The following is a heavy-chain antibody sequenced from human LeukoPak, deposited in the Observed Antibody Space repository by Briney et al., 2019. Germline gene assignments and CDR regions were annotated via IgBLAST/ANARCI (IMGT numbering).Heavy chain of an antibody. CDR3: AKIGRGYGDYYWFDP. J-gene: IGHJ5*02. D-gene: IGHD4-17*01. CDR2: ISGSGDIT. V-gene: IGHV3-23*01. Sequence: GGSLRLSCAASGFTFSSYAMSWVRQAPGKGLKWVSTISGSGDITYYADSVKGRFTISRDNSKNTLYLQMNSLRAEDTAVYYCAKIGRGYGDYYWFDPWGQETLVTVSS. CDR1: GFTFSSYA.